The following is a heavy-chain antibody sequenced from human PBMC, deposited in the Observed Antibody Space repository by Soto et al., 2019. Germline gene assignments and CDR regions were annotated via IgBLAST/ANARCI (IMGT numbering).Heavy chain of an antibody. J-gene: IGHJ6*02. CDR3: ARFGYSRAYYGMDV. CDR2: ITADGGT. V-gene: IGHV3-23*01. Sequence: PGGSLRLSCEGSGFPVSSHAMTWIRQAPGKGPEWVSTITADGGTYYADSVKGRFAMSRDTSESTLYLQMNSLRAEDTAVYYCARFGYSRAYYGMDVWGQGTTVTVSS. D-gene: IGHD6-13*01. CDR1: GFPVSSHA.